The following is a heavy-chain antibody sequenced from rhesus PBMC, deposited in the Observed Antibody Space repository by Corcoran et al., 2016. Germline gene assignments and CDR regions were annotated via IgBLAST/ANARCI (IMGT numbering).Heavy chain of an antibody. Sequence: QVQLHQWGEGLVKTSETLSLTCAVYGGSISSNYWSWIRQPPGKGLEWIGRIRSGRITNYHPSLKSRVTISIDTSKNPFSLKLRSVTAADTAVYYCASSPSGSWDYFDHWGQGVLVTVSS. V-gene: IGHV4-160*01. CDR3: ASSPSGSWDYFDH. CDR1: GGSISSNY. CDR2: IRSGRIT. J-gene: IGHJ4*01. D-gene: IGHD6-25*01.